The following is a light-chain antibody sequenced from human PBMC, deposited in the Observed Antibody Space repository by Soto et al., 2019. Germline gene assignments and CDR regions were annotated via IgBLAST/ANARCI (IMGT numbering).Light chain of an antibody. CDR2: DAS. CDR1: QSISSY. J-gene: IGKJ1*01. Sequence: DIQMTQSPSSLSASVGDRVTITCRASQSISSYLNWYQQKPGKAPKLLIYDASILASGVPSRFSGSGSGTEFTLTISSLQPDDFATYYCQQYNSYRTFGQGTKVDIK. CDR3: QQYNSYRT. V-gene: IGKV1-5*01.